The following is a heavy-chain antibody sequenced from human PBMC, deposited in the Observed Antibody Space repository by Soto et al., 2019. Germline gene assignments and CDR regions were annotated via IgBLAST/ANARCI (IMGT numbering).Heavy chain of an antibody. CDR1: GGSFSAYY. V-gene: IGHV4-34*01. CDR3: AREQGVGSTVSNWFDP. D-gene: IGHD3-10*01. CDR2: INHSGST. J-gene: IGHJ5*02. Sequence: SETLSLTCAVYGGSFSAYYWSWIRQPPGKGLEWIGEINHSGSTNYNPFLKSRVTISVDTSKNQFSLKLSSVTAADTAVYYCAREQGVGSTVSNWFDPWGQGTLVTVSS.